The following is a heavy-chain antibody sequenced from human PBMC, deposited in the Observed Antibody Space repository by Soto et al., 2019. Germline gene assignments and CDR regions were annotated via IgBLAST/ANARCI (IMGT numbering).Heavy chain of an antibody. CDR3: ARDADPYSFGYGGMDV. CDR2: IYAGDSDT. V-gene: IGHV5-51*01. J-gene: IGHJ6*02. Sequence: GESLKISCKASGYSFSNYWIGWVRQMPGKGLEWLGLIYAGDSDTKYSPSIQGQVTFSADRSTSTAYLQWSSLKASDTAMYYCARDADPYSFGYGGMDVWGQGTTVTVSS. D-gene: IGHD3-22*01. CDR1: GYSFSNYW.